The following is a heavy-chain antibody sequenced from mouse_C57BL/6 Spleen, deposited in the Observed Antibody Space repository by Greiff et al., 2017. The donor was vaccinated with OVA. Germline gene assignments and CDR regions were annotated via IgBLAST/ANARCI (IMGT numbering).Heavy chain of an antibody. CDR2: IYPGGGYT. D-gene: IGHD2-1*01. CDR1: GYTFTNYW. Sequence: VKLLESGAELVRPGTSVKMSCKASGYTFTNYWIGWAKQRPGHGLEWIGDIYPGGGYTNYNEKFKGKATLTADKSSSTAYMQFSSLTSEDSAIYYCARKLDGKGWYFDVWGTGTTVTVSS. J-gene: IGHJ1*03. CDR3: ARKLDGKGWYFDV. V-gene: IGHV1-63*01.